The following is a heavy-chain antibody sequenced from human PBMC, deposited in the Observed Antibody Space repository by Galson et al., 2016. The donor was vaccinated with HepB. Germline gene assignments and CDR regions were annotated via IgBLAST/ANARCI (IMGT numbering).Heavy chain of an antibody. CDR2: IIPMFGTT. Sequence: SVKVSCKASGGSFSNYAVNWVRQAPGQGLEWMGGIIPMFGTTNYAQKFQARVTIIADESTSTAYMELSSLRSEDTAVYYCARAPSWEVVIDYYHYYYMDVWGKGTTVTVSS. CDR3: ARAPSWEVVIDYYHYYYMDV. CDR1: GGSFSNYA. V-gene: IGHV1-69*13. J-gene: IGHJ6*03. D-gene: IGHD3-22*01.